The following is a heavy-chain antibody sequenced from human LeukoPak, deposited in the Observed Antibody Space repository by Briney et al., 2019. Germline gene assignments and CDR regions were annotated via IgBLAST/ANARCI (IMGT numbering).Heavy chain of an antibody. J-gene: IGHJ6*02. Sequence: ASVKVSCKASGYTFTGYYMHWVRQAPGQGLEWMGWINPNSGGTNYAQKFQGRVTMTRDTSISTAYMELGRLRSDDTAVYYCARAKPPLLTGFLYYYYYGMDVWGQGTTVTVSS. CDR2: INPNSGGT. CDR3: ARAKPPLLTGFLYYYYYGMDV. V-gene: IGHV1-2*02. D-gene: IGHD3-9*01. CDR1: GYTFTGYY.